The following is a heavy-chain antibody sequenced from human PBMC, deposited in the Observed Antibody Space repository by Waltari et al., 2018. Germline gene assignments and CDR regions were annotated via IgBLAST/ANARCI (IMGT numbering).Heavy chain of an antibody. Sequence: EVQLVESGGGLVQPGGSLRLSCAASGFTFSSYSMNWVRQAPGKGLEWVSYISSSSSTIYYADSVKGRFTISRDNAKNSLYLQMNSLRVEDTAVYYCARDGGDGYNSYYFDYWGQGTLVTVSS. CDR1: GFTFSSYS. D-gene: IGHD5-12*01. CDR2: ISSSSSTI. V-gene: IGHV3-48*04. J-gene: IGHJ4*02. CDR3: ARDGGDGYNSYYFDY.